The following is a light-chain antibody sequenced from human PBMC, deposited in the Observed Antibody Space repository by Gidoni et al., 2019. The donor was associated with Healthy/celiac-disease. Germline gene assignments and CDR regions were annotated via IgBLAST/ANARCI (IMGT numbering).Light chain of an antibody. Sequence: VLTQSPATLSLSPGDRATLSCKASQSVSSYLAWYQQKPGQAPRLLIYDASNRATGIPARFSGSGSGTDFTLTISSLEPEDFAVYYCQQRSNWPWTFGQGTKVEIK. CDR2: DAS. J-gene: IGKJ1*01. CDR1: QSVSSY. V-gene: IGKV3-11*01. CDR3: QQRSNWPWT.